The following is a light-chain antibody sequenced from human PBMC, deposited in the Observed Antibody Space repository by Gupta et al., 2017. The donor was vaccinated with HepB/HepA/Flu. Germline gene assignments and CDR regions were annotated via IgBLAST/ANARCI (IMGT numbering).Light chain of an antibody. Sequence: EILMTQSPATLSVSPGDRATLSFRASQSIAKTLAPYQQRPGRTPRLTNYDASINSTGMPAQFTAAGSVGQLTLTISSLQSEDSAVYFSHEDHTGARTFGGGTKLEIK. CDR2: DAS. CDR3: HEDHTGART. V-gene: IGKV3-15*01. J-gene: IGKJ2*02. CDR1: QSIAKT.